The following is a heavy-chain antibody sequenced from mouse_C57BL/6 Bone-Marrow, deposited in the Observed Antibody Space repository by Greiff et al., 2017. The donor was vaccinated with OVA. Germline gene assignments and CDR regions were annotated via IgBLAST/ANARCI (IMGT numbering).Heavy chain of an antibody. CDR3: ARGYLPYFDY. CDR2: IDPSDSYT. V-gene: IGHV1-50*01. J-gene: IGHJ2*01. CDR1: GYTFTSYW. Sequence: QVQLQQPGAELVKPGASVKLSCKASGYTFTSYWMQWVKQRPGQGLEWIGEIDPSDSYTNYNQKFKGKATLTVDTSSSTAYMQLSSLTSEDSAVYFCARGYLPYFDYWGQGTTLTVSS.